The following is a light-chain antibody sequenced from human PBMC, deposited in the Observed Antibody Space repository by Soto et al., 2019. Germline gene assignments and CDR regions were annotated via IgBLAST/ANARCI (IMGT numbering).Light chain of an antibody. V-gene: IGLV2-14*03. Sequence: QSALTQPASVSGSPGKSITISCTGTSYDIGPYNYVSWYQQHPGKAPKLLIYDVTNRASGVSDRFSGSKSGRTASLTISGLQAEDEADYYCSSYTSIIAVVFGGGTQLTVL. CDR1: SYDIGPYNY. J-gene: IGLJ7*01. CDR3: SSYTSIIAVV. CDR2: DVT.